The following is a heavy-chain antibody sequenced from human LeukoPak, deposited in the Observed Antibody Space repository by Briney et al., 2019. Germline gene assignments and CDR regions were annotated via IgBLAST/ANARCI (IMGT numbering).Heavy chain of an antibody. D-gene: IGHD1-26*01. CDR2: ISGDGGST. J-gene: IGHJ3*02. V-gene: IGHV3-23*01. CDR3: AKGGATTDSFDI. Sequence: PGASMRLSCATSGFTFSSYAMSWVRQAPGKGLELVSAISGDGGSTYYADSVKGRFTISRDNSKNTLYLQMNSVRAEDTAVYYCAKGGATTDSFDIWGQGTMVTVSS. CDR1: GFTFSSYA.